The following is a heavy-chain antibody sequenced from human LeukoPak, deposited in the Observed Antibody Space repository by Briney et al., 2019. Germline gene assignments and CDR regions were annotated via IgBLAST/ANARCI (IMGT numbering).Heavy chain of an antibody. CDR1: GFSFGSYW. J-gene: IGHJ4*02. CDR2: MKHDGIEK. Sequence: GGSLRLSCVASGFSFGSYWMAWVRQAPGKGLEWVANMKHDGIEKYHVDSVKGRFTISRDNTKNSLYLHMSSLRVEDTAVYYCAREVREGYNYPALDFWGQGILVTVSS. D-gene: IGHD5-24*01. CDR3: AREVREGYNYPALDF. V-gene: IGHV3-7*05.